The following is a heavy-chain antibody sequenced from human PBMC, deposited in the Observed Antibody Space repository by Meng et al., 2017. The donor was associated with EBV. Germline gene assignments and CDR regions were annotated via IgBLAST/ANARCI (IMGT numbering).Heavy chain of an antibody. CDR1: GGTFRSDA. J-gene: IGHJ4*02. Sequence: QGQWLQSGAEVKKPGSSVKVSGRTSGGTFRSDAFSWVRQAPGQGLEWMGGLIPMVGAPHYAQKFQGRVTIIADESTSTHSMELNSLRSEDTAMYFCASESGRGFTPDYWGQGTLVTVSS. V-gene: IGHV1-69*01. CDR2: LIPMVGAP. D-gene: IGHD3-10*01. CDR3: ASESGRGFTPDY.